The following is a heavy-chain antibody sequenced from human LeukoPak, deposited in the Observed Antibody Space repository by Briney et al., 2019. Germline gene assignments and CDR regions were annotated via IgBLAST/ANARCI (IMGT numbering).Heavy chain of an antibody. CDR2: ISGSGGST. J-gene: IGHJ4*02. D-gene: IGHD5-18*01. V-gene: IGHV3-23*01. CDR1: GFTFSSYA. Sequence: GGSLRLSCAASGFTFSSYAMSWVRQALGKGLEWVSAISGSGGSTYYADSVKGRFAISRDNSKNTLYLQMNSLRAEDTAVYYCAKDIGYSYGFGYYFDYWGQGTLVTVSS. CDR3: AKDIGYSYGFGYYFDY.